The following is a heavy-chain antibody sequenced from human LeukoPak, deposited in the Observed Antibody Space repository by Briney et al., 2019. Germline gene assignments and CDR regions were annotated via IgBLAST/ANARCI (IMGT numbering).Heavy chain of an antibody. V-gene: IGHV3-20*04. J-gene: IGHJ3*02. D-gene: IGHD2-2*02. Sequence: PGGCLRLSCAASGFTFDDYGMSWVRQAPGKGLAWVSGINWNGGSTGYADSVRGRFTISRDNAKNSLYPQMNRLRAEDTALYYCARDHTAAGGAFDIWGQGTMVTVSS. CDR3: ARDHTAAGGAFDI. CDR2: INWNGGST. CDR1: GFTFDDYG.